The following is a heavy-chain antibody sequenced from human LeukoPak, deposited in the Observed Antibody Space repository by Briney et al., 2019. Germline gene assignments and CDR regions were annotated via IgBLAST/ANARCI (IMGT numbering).Heavy chain of an antibody. CDR3: ARGRSYYDILTGFYYYYYYMDV. D-gene: IGHD3-9*01. V-gene: IGHV1-2*02. Sequence: GASVKVSCKASGYTFTGYYMHWVRQAPGQGLEWMGWINPNSGGTNYAQKFQGRVTMTRDTSISTAYMELSRLRSDDTAVYYCARGRSYYDILTGFYYYYYYMDVWGKGTTVTISS. CDR1: GYTFTGYY. J-gene: IGHJ6*03. CDR2: INPNSGGT.